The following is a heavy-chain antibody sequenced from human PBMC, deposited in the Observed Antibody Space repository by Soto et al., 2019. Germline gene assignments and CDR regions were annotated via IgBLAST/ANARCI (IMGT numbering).Heavy chain of an antibody. CDR2: INAGNGNT. D-gene: IGHD6-19*01. CDR3: ARDGAVAGNINFDY. Sequence: QVQLVQSGAEVKKPGASVKVSCKASGYTFTTYAMHWVRQAPGQRLEWMGWINAGNGNTKYSQKFMGRVTITTDTSASTAYMELSSLRSEDTAVYYGARDGAVAGNINFDYWGQGTLVTVS. J-gene: IGHJ4*02. CDR1: GYTFTTYA. V-gene: IGHV1-3*01.